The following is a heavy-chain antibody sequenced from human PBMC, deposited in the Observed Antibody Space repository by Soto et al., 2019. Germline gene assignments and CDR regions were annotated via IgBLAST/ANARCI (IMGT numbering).Heavy chain of an antibody. CDR2: MFYVGAT. J-gene: IGHJ5*02. CDR3: VRVVRFCSSPSCRGRNWFDP. CDR1: GGSISSGDYY. D-gene: IGHD2-2*01. V-gene: IGHV4-30-4*01. Sequence: QVQLQESGPGLVEPSQTLSLTCSVFGGSISSGDYYWSWIRQPPGKGLEWIGYMFYVGATYYNPSLKSRVTISVETSKNQYSLTLTSVTAADTDVYHCVRVVRFCSSPSCRGRNWFDPWGQGTLVTVTS.